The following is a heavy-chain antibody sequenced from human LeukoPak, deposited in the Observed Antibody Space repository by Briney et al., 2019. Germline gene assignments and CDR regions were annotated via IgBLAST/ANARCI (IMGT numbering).Heavy chain of an antibody. CDR2: IIPIFGTA. CDR1: GGTFSSYA. J-gene: IGHJ4*02. CDR3: ASGDYYGSGSYPPDY. Sequence: SVKVSCKASGGTFSSYAISWVRQAPGQGLEWMGGIIPIFGTANYAQKFQGRVTITADESTSTAYMELSSLRSEDTAVYYCASGDYYGSGSYPPDYWGQGTLVTVSS. D-gene: IGHD3-10*01. V-gene: IGHV1-69*13.